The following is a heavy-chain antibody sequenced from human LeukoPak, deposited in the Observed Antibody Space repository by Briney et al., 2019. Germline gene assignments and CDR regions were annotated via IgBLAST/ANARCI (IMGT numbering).Heavy chain of an antibody. J-gene: IGHJ3*02. V-gene: IGHV1-69*04. D-gene: IGHD4-17*01. CDR1: GGTFSSYA. Sequence: TVKVSCKASGGTFSSYAISWVRQAPGQGLEWMGRIIPILGIANYAQKFQGRVTITADKSTSTAHMELSSLRSEDTAVYYCASPDYGDYEGTFDIWGQGTMVTVSS. CDR3: ASPDYGDYEGTFDI. CDR2: IIPILGIA.